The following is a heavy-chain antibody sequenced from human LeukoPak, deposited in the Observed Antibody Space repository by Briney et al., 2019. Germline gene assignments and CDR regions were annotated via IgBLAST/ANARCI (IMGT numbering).Heavy chain of an antibody. Sequence: GGSLRLSCAASGFTFSTYRMNWVRQAPGKGLEWVSSISSSSSYMYYADSLKGRFTISRDNAKNSLYLQMDSLRAEDTAVYYCARFAYCGGDCYYFDYWGQGTLVTVSS. CDR2: ISSSSSYM. D-gene: IGHD2-21*01. CDR1: GFTFSTYR. V-gene: IGHV3-21*01. CDR3: ARFAYCGGDCYYFDY. J-gene: IGHJ4*02.